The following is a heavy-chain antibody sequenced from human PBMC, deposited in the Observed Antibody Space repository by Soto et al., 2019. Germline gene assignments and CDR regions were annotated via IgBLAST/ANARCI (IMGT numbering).Heavy chain of an antibody. CDR1: GFTFSSYA. Sequence: GSLRLSCAASGFTFSSYAMGWVRQAPGKGLEWVSAISGSGSNTYYAVSLKGRFTISRDNSKNTLYLQMNSLRAGDTAVHYCSKDNPYGGNPLWGQGTLVTVSS. CDR2: ISGSGSNT. D-gene: IGHD4-17*01. J-gene: IGHJ4*02. CDR3: SKDNPYGGNPL. V-gene: IGHV3-23*01.